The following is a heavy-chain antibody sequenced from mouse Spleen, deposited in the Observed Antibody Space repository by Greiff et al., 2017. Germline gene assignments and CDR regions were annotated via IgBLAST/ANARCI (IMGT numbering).Heavy chain of an antibody. D-gene: IGHD1-1*01. CDR3: ARVYGSSRYYFDY. V-gene: IGHV7-3*02. J-gene: IGHJ2*01. CDR2: IRNKANGYTT. CDR1: GFTFTDYY. Sequence: EVKLVESGGGLVQPGGSLSLSCATSGFTFTDYYMSWVRQPPGKALEWLGFIRNKANGYTTEYSASVKGRFTISRDNSQSILYLQMNTLRAEDSATYYCARVYGSSRYYFDYWGQGTTLTVSS.